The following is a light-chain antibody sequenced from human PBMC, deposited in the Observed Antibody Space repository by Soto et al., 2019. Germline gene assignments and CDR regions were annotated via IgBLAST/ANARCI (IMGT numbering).Light chain of an antibody. J-gene: IGKJ4*01. CDR1: QSVDRN. CDR2: GAS. V-gene: IGKV3D-15*01. CDR3: QQYDRWPLT. Sequence: EIVMTQSPGTLSVSTEEGATLSCRASQSVDRNLAWYQQKPGQAPRLLIYGASTRPTGIPDRFSGSGSGTEFSLTISSLQSEDFAVYYCQQYDRWPLTFGGVTKLVIK.